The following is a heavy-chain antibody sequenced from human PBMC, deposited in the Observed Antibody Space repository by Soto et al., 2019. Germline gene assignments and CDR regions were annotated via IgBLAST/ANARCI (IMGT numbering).Heavy chain of an antibody. J-gene: IGHJ4*02. D-gene: IGHD3-10*01. V-gene: IGHV3-53*01. Sequence: GGSLRLSCAASGFTVSSNYMSWVRQAPGKGLEWVSVIYSGGSTYYADSVKGRFTISRDNSKNTLYLQMNSLRAEDTAVYYCAASESYHKAAYWGQGTLVTVSS. CDR1: GFTVSSNY. CDR3: AASESYHKAAY. CDR2: IYSGGST.